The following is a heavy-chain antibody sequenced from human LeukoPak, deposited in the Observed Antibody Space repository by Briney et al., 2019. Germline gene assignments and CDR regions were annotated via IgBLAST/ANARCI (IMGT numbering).Heavy chain of an antibody. CDR1: GGSFSSGGYY. CDR2: IYYSGST. J-gene: IGHJ3*02. CDR3: ARDRSLAAHLFDI. Sequence: SETLSLICAVYGGSFSSGGYYWSWIRQHPGKGLEWIGYIYYSGSTYYNPSLQSRVTISVDTSKNQFSLKLSSVTAADTAVYYCARDRSLAAHLFDIWGQGTMVTVSS. V-gene: IGHV4-31*11. D-gene: IGHD3-16*02.